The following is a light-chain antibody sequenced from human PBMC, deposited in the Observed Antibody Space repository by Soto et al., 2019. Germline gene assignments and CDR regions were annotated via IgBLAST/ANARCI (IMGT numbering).Light chain of an antibody. CDR3: GADHGRGSNFVYV. Sequence: QTVVTQPPSASASLGASVTLTCTLSSGYSNYKVDWYQQRPGKGPRFVMRVGTGGIVGSKGDGIPDRFSVLGSGLNRYLTIKNIQEEDESDYHCGADHGRGSNFVYVFGTGTKVTVL. CDR2: VGTGGIVG. J-gene: IGLJ1*01. V-gene: IGLV9-49*01. CDR1: SGYSNYK.